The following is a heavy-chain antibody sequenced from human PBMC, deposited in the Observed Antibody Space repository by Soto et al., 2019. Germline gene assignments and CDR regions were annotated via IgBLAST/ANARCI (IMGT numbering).Heavy chain of an antibody. CDR3: ARGGDCSSTSCYTDLDY. J-gene: IGHJ4*02. V-gene: IGHV3-48*03. CDR2: ISSSGSNI. CDR1: GFTFSSYE. D-gene: IGHD2-2*02. Sequence: GGSLRLSCAASGFTFSSYEMNWVRQAPGKGLEWVSYISSSGSNIYYADSVKGRFTISRDNAKNSLYLQMNSLRAEDTAVYYCARGGDCSSTSCYTDLDYWGQGTLVTVSS.